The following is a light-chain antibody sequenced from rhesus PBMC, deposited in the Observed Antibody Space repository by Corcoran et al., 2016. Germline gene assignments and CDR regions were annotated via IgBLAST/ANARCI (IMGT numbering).Light chain of an antibody. J-gene: IGKJ1*01. CDR1: QSVISY. CDR3: QQYSNWWT. V-gene: IGKV3S11*01. Sequence: QVILTQSPATLSLSPGERATLSCRASQSVISYLAWYHPKPGQPPRLLIYGASSRATGIPDRFSGSGSGTDFTLTISSLEPEDFAVYYCQQYSNWWTFGQGTKVEIK. CDR2: GAS.